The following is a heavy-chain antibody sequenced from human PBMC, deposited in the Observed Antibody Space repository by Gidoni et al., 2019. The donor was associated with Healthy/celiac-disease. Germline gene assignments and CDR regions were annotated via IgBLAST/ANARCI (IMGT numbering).Heavy chain of an antibody. CDR2: IYSSGST. CDR3: ARPPHSTYYYGSGSYYDEDAFDI. V-gene: IGHV4-39*01. CDR1: GGSFRSSSYY. D-gene: IGHD3-10*01. J-gene: IGHJ3*02. Sequence: LQLQESGPGLVTPPETLSLTCTLAGGSFRSSSYYWGWPRQPPGKGLEWIGSIYSSGSTCCNPSLKRRVTISVDTSKNQFTLKLSSVTAADTAVYYCARPPHSTYYYGSGSYYDEDAFDIWGQGTMVTVSS.